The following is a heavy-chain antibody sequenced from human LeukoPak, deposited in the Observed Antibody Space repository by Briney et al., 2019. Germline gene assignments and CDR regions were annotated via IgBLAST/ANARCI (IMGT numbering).Heavy chain of an antibody. CDR1: GYTFTSYA. CDR2: ISTYDGST. D-gene: IGHD1-26*01. Sequence: ASVKVSCKASGYTFTSYAMNWVRQAPGQGLEWMGWISTYDGSTKYAQKLRDRVTMIREISTSTVYMELRSLRSDDTAVYYCARDQPRRGPGNHDYWGQGTLVTVSS. V-gene: IGHV1-18*01. J-gene: IGHJ4*02. CDR3: ARDQPRRGPGNHDY.